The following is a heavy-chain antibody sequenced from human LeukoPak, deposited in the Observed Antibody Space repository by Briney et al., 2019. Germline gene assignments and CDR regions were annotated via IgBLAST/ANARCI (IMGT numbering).Heavy chain of an antibody. V-gene: IGHV4-59*01. CDR3: ARALGWDCSGGSCLDAFDI. J-gene: IGHJ3*02. D-gene: IGHD2-15*01. CDR2: IYYSGST. CDR1: GDSISSYY. Sequence: SETLSLTCTVPGDSISSYYWSWIRQPPGKGLEWIGYIYYSGSTNYNPSFKSRVTISVDTSKNQFSLKLSSVTAADTAVYYCARALGWDCSGGSCLDAFDIWGQGTMVTVSS.